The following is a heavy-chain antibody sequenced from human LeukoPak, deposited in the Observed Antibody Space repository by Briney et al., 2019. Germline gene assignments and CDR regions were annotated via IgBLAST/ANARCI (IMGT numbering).Heavy chain of an antibody. V-gene: IGHV3-23*01. J-gene: IGHJ3*02. Sequence: GGSLRLSCAAPGFTFSSYAMSWVRQAPGKGLEWVSAISGSGGSTYYADSVKGRFTISRDNSKNTLYLQMNSLRAEDTAVYYCAKDSQGYSYGYFAFDIWGQGTMVTVSS. D-gene: IGHD5-18*01. CDR3: AKDSQGYSYGYFAFDI. CDR2: ISGSGGST. CDR1: GFTFSSYA.